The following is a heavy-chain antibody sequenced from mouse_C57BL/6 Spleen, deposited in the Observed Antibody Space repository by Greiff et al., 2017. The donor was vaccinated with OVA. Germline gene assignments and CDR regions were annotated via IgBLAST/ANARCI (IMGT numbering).Heavy chain of an antibody. CDR2: ISSGSSTI. V-gene: IGHV5-17*01. J-gene: IGHJ1*03. CDR3: ARPINVWYFDV. Sequence: EVQLQESGGGLVKPGGSLKLSCAASGFTFSDYGMHWVRQAPEKGLEWVAYISSGSSTIYYADTVKGRFTISRDNAKNTLFLQMTSLRSEDTAMYYCARPINVWYFDVWGTGTTVTVSS. CDR1: GFTFSDYG.